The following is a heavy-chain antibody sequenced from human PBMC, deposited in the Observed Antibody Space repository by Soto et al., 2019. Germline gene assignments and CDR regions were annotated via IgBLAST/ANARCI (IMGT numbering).Heavy chain of an antibody. V-gene: IGHV4-39*01. J-gene: IGHJ3*01. CDR2: VYHSGST. Sequence: QLQLQESGPGLVKPSETLSLTCTVSGVSISSSSYYWGWIRQPPGKGLEWIGSVYHSGSTYYNPSLKSRVTISVDTSKNPFSLRLSSVTAPDTAVYYCARPLHYSDSSAFRFWGQGTMVTVSS. D-gene: IGHD3-22*01. CDR1: GVSISSSSYY. CDR3: ARPLHYSDSSAFRF.